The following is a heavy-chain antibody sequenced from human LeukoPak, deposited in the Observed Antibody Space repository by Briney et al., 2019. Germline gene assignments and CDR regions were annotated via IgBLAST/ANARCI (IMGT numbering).Heavy chain of an antibody. CDR1: GYTFTGYY. D-gene: IGHD3-22*01. V-gene: IGHV1-2*02. CDR2: TNPNSGGT. CDR3: ARDRRYYYDSSGLPADY. J-gene: IGHJ4*02. Sequence: ASVKVSCKASGYTFTGYYMHWVRQAPGQGLEWMGWTNPNSGGTNYAQKFQGRVTMTRDTSISTAYMELSRRRSDDTAVYYCARDRRYYYDSSGLPADYWGQGTLVTVSS.